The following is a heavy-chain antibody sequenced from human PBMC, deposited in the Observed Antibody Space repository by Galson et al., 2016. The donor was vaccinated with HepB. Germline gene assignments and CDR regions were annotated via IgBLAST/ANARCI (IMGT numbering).Heavy chain of an antibody. CDR3: AKWPPGTRGSLDS. V-gene: IGHV3-23*01. CDR1: GFTFSDYA. Sequence: SLRLSCAASGFTFSDYAMNWVRQAPGKGLEWISLISDNGHATYYADPVRGRFSIARDNSKNTLYLQMNSLRADDTAVYYWAKWPPGTRGSLDSWGQGTLVTVSS. J-gene: IGHJ4*02. D-gene: IGHD1-14*01. CDR2: ISDNGHAT.